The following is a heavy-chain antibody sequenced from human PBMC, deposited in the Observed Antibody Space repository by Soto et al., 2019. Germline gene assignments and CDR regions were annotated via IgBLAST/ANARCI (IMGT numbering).Heavy chain of an antibody. J-gene: IGHJ3*02. Sequence: QVQLQQWGAGLLKPSETLSLTCAVYGGFVSSGSYYWSWIRQPPGKGLEWIGEMSHSGGTHFNRSLKSRVTISVDTSKNQFSLKMSSVTAADPALYYCARVERGTATTVVDAFDIWGPGTMVTVSS. CDR2: MSHSGGT. CDR1: GGFVSSGSYY. CDR3: ARVERGTATTVVDAFDI. V-gene: IGHV4-34*01. D-gene: IGHD1-1*01.